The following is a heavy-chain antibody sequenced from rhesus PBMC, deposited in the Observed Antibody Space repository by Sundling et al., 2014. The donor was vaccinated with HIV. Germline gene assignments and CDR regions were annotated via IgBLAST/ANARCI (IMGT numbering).Heavy chain of an antibody. J-gene: IGHJ4*01. CDR1: GASITDTYY. CDR2: ILGRDGTT. Sequence: QVQLQESGPGLVRPSETLSLTCTVSGASITDTYYWSWIRQPPGKGLEWIGYILGRDGTTYYNPSLRSRVTISTDTSNNQFSLKLYSMTAADSAVYYCAGETFDYWGQGVLVTVSS. V-gene: IGHV4-106*01. CDR3: AGETFDY.